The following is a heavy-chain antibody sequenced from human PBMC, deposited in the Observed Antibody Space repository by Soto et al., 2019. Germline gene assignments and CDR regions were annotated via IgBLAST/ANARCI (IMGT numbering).Heavy chain of an antibody. CDR2: IYLGDSDT. Sequence: PGESLKISCKGFGHRFSSNWIGWVRQMTGKGLEYMGVIYLGDSDTRYSPSFQGQVTISADKSISTAYLQWSSLKASDTAMYYCARHMGRKTGTGYYYGMDVWGQGTTVTVSS. V-gene: IGHV5-51*01. J-gene: IGHJ6*02. CDR1: GHRFSSNW. CDR3: ARHMGRKTGTGYYYGMDV. D-gene: IGHD1-1*01.